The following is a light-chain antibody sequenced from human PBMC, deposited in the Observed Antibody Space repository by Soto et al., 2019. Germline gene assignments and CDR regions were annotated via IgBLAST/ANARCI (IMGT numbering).Light chain of an antibody. V-gene: IGLV1-40*01. CDR1: SSNIGAGYD. J-gene: IGLJ3*02. CDR2: GNS. Sequence: QCVLTQPPSVSGAPGQRVTISCTGSSSNIGAGYDVHWYQQLPGTAPKLLIYGNSNRPSGVPDRLSGSKSGTSASLAITGLQAEDEADYYCQSYDSSLSGWVFGGGTKLTVL. CDR3: QSYDSSLSGWV.